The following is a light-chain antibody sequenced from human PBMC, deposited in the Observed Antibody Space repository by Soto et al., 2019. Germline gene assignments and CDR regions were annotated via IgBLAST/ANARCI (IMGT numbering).Light chain of an antibody. CDR2: KNN. J-gene: IGLJ1*01. Sequence: QSALTQPPSASGTPGQRVIISCSGSSSNIGPNYVYWYQQLPGTAPKLLIQKNNQRPSGVPYRFSGSKSGTSASLAISGLRSEDKADYYCAAWDDSLSGLYVFGTGTKVTVL. CDR1: SSNIGPNY. V-gene: IGLV1-47*01. CDR3: AAWDDSLSGLYV.